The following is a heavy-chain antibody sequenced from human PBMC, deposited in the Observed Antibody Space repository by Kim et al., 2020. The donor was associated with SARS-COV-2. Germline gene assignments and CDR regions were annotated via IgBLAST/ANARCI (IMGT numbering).Heavy chain of an antibody. CDR1: GFTVSSNY. J-gene: IGHJ6*02. CDR3: ARDSLYGSGSYIHYYGMDV. D-gene: IGHD3-10*01. Sequence: GGSLRLSCAASGFTVSSNYMSWVRQAPGKGLEWVSVIYSGGSTYYADSVKGRFTISRHNSKNTLYLQMNSLRAEDTAVYYCARDSLYGSGSYIHYYGMDVWGQGTTVTVSS. CDR2: IYSGGST. V-gene: IGHV3-53*04.